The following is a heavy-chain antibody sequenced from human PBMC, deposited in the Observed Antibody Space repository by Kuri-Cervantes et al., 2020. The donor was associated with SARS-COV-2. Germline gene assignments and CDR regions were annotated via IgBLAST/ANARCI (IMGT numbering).Heavy chain of an antibody. CDR2: IKSKTDGGTT. J-gene: IGHJ4*02. D-gene: IGHD3-3*01. V-gene: IGHV3-15*01. Sequence: GGSMRPSCAASGFTSSNVWMSWVRPAPGKGLEWVGRIKSKTDGGTTDYAAAVKGRFTISRDESKNTLYLQMNRLTTEATAVYYCTTRPLITIFGVVTVGGDYFDYWGQGTLVTVSS. CDR3: TTRPLITIFGVVTVGGDYFDY. CDR1: GFTSSNVW.